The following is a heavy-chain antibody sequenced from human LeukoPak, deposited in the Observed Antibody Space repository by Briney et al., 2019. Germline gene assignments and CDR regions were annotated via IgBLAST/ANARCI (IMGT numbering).Heavy chain of an antibody. D-gene: IGHD6-19*01. CDR2: INHSGST. V-gene: IGHV4-34*01. J-gene: IGHJ4*02. CDR1: GGSFSGYY. CDR3: ARQSGAVAGICYFDY. Sequence: SETLSLTCAVYGGSFSGYYWSWIRQPPGKGLEWIGEINHSGSTNYNPSLKSRVTISVDTSKNQFSLKLSSVTAADTAVYYCARQSGAVAGICYFDYWGQGTLVTVSS.